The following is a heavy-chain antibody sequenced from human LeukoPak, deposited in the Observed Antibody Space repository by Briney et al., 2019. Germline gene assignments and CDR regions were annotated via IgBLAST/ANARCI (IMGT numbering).Heavy chain of an antibody. CDR2: IGTAGDT. J-gene: IGHJ6*03. Sequence: GGSLRLSCAASGFTFSSYDMHWVRQATGKGLEWVSAIGTAGDTYYPGSVKGRFTISRENAKNSLYLQMNSLRAGDTAVYYCASTYYDILTGYYYYYYMDVWGKGTTVTVSS. D-gene: IGHD3-9*01. V-gene: IGHV3-13*01. CDR3: ASTYYDILTGYYYYYYMDV. CDR1: GFTFSSYD.